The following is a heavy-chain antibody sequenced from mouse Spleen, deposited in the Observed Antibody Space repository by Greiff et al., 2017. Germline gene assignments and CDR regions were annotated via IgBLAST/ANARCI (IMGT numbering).Heavy chain of an antibody. V-gene: IGHV2-9-1*01. Sequence: VQLQQSGPGLVAPSQSLSITCNASGFSLTSYAISWVRQPPGKGLEWLGVIWTGGGTNYNNALKTRPSIRKDNSESKVFLKMNSQQTDDTARYYCARSKDYGSSGYFGYWGQGTTLTVSS. CDR2: IWTGGGT. CDR3: ARSKDYGSSGYFGY. D-gene: IGHD1-1*01. J-gene: IGHJ2*01. CDR1: GFSLTSYA.